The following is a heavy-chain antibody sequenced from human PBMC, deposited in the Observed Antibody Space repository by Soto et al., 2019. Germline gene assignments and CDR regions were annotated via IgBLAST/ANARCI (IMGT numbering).Heavy chain of an antibody. D-gene: IGHD2-15*01. V-gene: IGHV3-23*01. CDR1: GFTFSSYA. CDR3: AKRRGAGGHFDY. CDR2: VSSGGST. Sequence: DVQLLESGGGLVQPEGSLRLSCAASGFTFSSYAMGWVRQGPGKGLEWVAVVSSGGSTHYADYRRGRFTNSRDNSKNTLSLQMNSLSADDTAVYFCAKRRGAGGHFDYWGQGALVPVSS. J-gene: IGHJ4*02.